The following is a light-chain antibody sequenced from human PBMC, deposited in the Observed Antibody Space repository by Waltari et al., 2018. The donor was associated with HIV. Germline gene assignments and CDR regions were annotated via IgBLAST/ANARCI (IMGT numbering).Light chain of an antibody. CDR2: SNT. Sequence: QSVLTQPPSAPGPTGQRETVSCPGSGPNSGGNRVNWYQQFPGQAPKLLIHSNTQRPSGFPDRFSGSKSGTSASLAISGLQSEDEADYYCASCDDRLDGVVFDGGTKLTVL. J-gene: IGLJ2*01. V-gene: IGLV1-44*01. CDR1: GPNSGGNR. CDR3: ASCDDRLDGVV.